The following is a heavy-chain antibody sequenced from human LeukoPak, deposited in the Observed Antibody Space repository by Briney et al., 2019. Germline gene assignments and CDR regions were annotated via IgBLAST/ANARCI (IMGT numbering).Heavy chain of an antibody. Sequence: GASVKVSCKASGYTFTSYGISWVRHAPGQGLEWMGWISAYNGNTNYAQKLQGRVTMTTDTSTSTAYMEMRSLRSDDTAVYYCARDVGSRDIDWFDPWGQGTLVTVSS. D-gene: IGHD5-12*01. CDR2: ISAYNGNT. V-gene: IGHV1-18*01. J-gene: IGHJ5*02. CDR3: ARDVGSRDIDWFDP. CDR1: GYTFTSYG.